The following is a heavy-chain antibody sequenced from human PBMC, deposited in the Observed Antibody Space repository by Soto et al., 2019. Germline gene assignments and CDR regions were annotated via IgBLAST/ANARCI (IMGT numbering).Heavy chain of an antibody. J-gene: IGHJ2*01. V-gene: IGHV3-53*02. CDR1: GFTVSSNF. CDR3: AKEATGSIWYFDL. D-gene: IGHD5-12*01. CDR2: IYIGGST. Sequence: EVQLVETGGGLIQPGGSLRLSCAASGFTVSSNFVNWVRQAPGKGLEWVSVIYIGGSTHYADSVKGRFTISRDNSKNTLYLQMNSLRAEDTAVYYCAKEATGSIWYFDLWGRGTLATVSS.